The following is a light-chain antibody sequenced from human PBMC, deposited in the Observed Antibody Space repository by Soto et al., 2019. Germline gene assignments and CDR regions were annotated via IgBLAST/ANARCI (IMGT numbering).Light chain of an antibody. V-gene: IGKV3-20*01. CDR2: GAS. CDR1: QSVVRHF. Sequence: EIVLTQSPGTLSLSPGESTTLSCRASQSVVRHFLAWYQQKPGRAPRLLIHGASYRATGVPDRFSGSGSETDFTLTISRLEPEDFAVYYCHQYAASPLTFGGGTKVEIK. CDR3: HQYAASPLT. J-gene: IGKJ4*01.